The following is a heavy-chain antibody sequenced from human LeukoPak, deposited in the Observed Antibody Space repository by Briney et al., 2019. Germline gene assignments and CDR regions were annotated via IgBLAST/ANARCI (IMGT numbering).Heavy chain of an antibody. V-gene: IGHV3-74*01. CDR1: GFTFSSYW. CDR2: VNSDGSST. Sequence: GGSLRLSCAASGFTFSSYWMHWVRQAPGKGLVWVSRVNSDGSSTGYADSVKSRFTVSRDNAKNTLYLQMNSLRAEDTAVYYCARRSSSWSNWFDPWGQGTLVTVSS. J-gene: IGHJ5*02. D-gene: IGHD6-13*01. CDR3: ARRSSSWSNWFDP.